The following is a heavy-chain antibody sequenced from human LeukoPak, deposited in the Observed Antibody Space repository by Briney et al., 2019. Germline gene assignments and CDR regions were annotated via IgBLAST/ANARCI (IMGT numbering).Heavy chain of an antibody. D-gene: IGHD4-17*01. J-gene: IGHJ6*02. V-gene: IGHV4-59*08. CDR3: ARYGFNYYYGMNV. CDR1: GGSISSYY. CDR2: IYYSGST. Sequence: SETLSLTCTVSGGSISSYYWSWIRQPPEKGLEWIGYIYYSGSTNYNSSLKSRVSMSVDRSRDQFSLKLRSVTAADTAVYYCARYGFNYYYGMNVWGQGITVTVSS.